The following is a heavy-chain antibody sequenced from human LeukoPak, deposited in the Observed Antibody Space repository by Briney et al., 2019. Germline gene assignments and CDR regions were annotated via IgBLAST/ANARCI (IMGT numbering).Heavy chain of an antibody. J-gene: IGHJ4*02. V-gene: IGHV3-7*01. CDR2: INPDGRTT. Sequence: GGSLRLSCVASGFSFSTYWMNWIRQAPGKGLEWVANINPDGRTTNYVDSVKGRFTISGDNAKSSLYLQMNSLRAEDTAVYYCATDRGYLTFDYWGQGTLVTVSS. D-gene: IGHD1-1*01. CDR3: ATDRGYLTFDY. CDR1: GFSFSTYW.